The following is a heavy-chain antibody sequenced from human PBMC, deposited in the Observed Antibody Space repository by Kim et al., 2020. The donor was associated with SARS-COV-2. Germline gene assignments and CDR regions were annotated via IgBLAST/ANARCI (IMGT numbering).Heavy chain of an antibody. V-gene: IGHV3-21*01. Sequence: GGSLRLSCAASGFTFSSYSMNWVRQAPGKGLEWVSSISSSSSYIYYADSVKGRFTISRDNAKNSLYLQMNSLRAEDTAVYYCARDNQLVGAFDIWGQGTMVTVSS. CDR3: ARDNQLVGAFDI. CDR2: ISSSSSYI. CDR1: GFTFSSYS. J-gene: IGHJ3*02. D-gene: IGHD6-6*01.